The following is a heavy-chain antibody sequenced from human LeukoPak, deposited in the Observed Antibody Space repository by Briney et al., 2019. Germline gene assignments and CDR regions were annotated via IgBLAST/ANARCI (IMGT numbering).Heavy chain of an antibody. CDR2: IYTSGST. J-gene: IGHJ4*02. CDR1: GCSMSNYH. V-gene: IGHV4-4*07. CDR3: AGGKSSSWYCFDY. Sequence: PSETLSLTYTVSGCSMSNYHWSWIRQPAGRGLEWIGRIYTSGSTNYNPSLKSRVTISVDTSKNRFSLKLSSVTAADTAVYCCAGGKSSSWYCFDYWGQGTLVTVSS. D-gene: IGHD6-13*01.